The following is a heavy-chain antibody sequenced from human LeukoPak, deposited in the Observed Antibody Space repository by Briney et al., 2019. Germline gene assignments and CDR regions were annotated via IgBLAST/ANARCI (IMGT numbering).Heavy chain of an antibody. J-gene: IGHJ4*02. CDR1: GVTFSSYA. CDR3: AKTRPLDSSSWSHGDY. CDR2: ISGSGDST. D-gene: IGHD6-13*01. V-gene: IGHV3-23*01. Sequence: GGSLRLSCAASGVTFSSYAMSWVRQAPGKGLEWVSAISGSGDSTYYGDSVKGRFTISRDNSKNTLYLQMNSLRAEDTAVYYCAKTRPLDSSSWSHGDYWGQGTLVTVSS.